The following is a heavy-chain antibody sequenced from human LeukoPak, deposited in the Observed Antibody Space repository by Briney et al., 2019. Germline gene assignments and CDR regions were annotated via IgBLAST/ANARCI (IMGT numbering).Heavy chain of an antibody. V-gene: IGHV4-61*02. J-gene: IGHJ4*02. CDR3: ARSGLEVYFDY. CDR1: GGSISSGSYY. CDR2: IYTSGST. D-gene: IGHD3-10*01. Sequence: SETLSLTCTVSGGSISSGSYYWSWIRQPAGKGLEWIGRIYTSGSTNYNPSLKSRVTISVDTSKNQFSLKLSPVTAADTAVYYCARSGLEVYFDYWGQGTLVTVSS.